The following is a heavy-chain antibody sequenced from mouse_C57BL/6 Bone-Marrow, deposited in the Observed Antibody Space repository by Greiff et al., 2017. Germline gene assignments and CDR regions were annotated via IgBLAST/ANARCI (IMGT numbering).Heavy chain of an antibody. CDR3: TADGSNLAD. V-gene: IGHV14-4*01. CDR1: GFNITDDY. CDR2: IDPENGDT. D-gene: IGHD1-1*01. Sequence: EVQLQQSGAELVRPGASVKLSCTASGFNITDDYMHWVKQRPEQGLEWIGWIDPENGDTEYASKFQGKATITADTSSNTAYLQLSSLTSEDTAVYCYTADGSNLADWGQGTLVTVSA. J-gene: IGHJ3*01.